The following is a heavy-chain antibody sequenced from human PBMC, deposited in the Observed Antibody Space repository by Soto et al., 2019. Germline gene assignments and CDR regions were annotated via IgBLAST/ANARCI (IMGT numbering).Heavy chain of an antibody. CDR2: IRSKPNSYAT. Sequence: EVQLVESGGGLVQPGGSLKLSCAASGFTFSGSAMHWVRQASGKGLEWVGRIRSKPNSYATAYAASVKGRFTISRDDSKNTAYLQMHSLNTEDTAVYYCCAIRGGQPDYWGQGTLVTVSS. V-gene: IGHV3-73*02. CDR1: GFTFSGSA. J-gene: IGHJ4*02. CDR3: CAIRGGQPDY. D-gene: IGHD3-10*01.